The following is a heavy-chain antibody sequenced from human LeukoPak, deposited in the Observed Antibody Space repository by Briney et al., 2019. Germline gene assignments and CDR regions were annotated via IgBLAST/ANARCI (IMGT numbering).Heavy chain of an antibody. CDR3: ARANWGGNWFDP. CDR1: GYTFTGYY. Sequence: ASVKVSCKASGYTFTGYYMHWVRQAPGQGLEWMGWINPNSGGTNYAQKFQGRVTMTRDTSISTAYMELSRLRSDDTAVYYRARANWGGNWFDPWGQGTLVTVSS. V-gene: IGHV1-2*02. D-gene: IGHD7-27*01. CDR2: INPNSGGT. J-gene: IGHJ5*02.